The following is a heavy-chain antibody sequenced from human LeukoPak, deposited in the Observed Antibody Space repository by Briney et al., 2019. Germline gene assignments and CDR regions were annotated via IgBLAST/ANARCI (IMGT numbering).Heavy chain of an antibody. Sequence: GESLKISCKGSGYSFTNYWIGWVRQMPGKGLEWLGILYPGDSDTRYSPSFQGQVTISADKSISTAYLQWSSLKVSDTAMYYCASRLRERFDSWGQGTLVTVSS. CDR1: GYSFTNYW. J-gene: IGHJ4*02. CDR2: LYPGDSDT. V-gene: IGHV5-51*01. D-gene: IGHD5-12*01. CDR3: ASRLRERFDS.